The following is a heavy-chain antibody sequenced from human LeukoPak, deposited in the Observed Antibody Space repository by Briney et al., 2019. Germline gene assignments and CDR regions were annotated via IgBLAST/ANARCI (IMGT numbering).Heavy chain of an antibody. Sequence: GGSLRLSCAASGFTFSSYSMNWVRQAPGKGLEWVGRIKSKTDGGTTDYAAPVKGRFTISRDDSKNTLYLQMNSLKTEDTAVYYCTTAGGYYFNFDYWGQGTLVTVSS. D-gene: IGHD3-22*01. J-gene: IGHJ4*02. CDR2: IKSKTDGGTT. CDR3: TTAGGYYFNFDY. CDR1: GFTFSSYS. V-gene: IGHV3-15*01.